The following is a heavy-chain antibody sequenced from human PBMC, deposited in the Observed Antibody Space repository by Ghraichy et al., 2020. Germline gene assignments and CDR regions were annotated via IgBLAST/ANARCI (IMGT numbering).Heavy chain of an antibody. J-gene: IGHJ4*02. CDR1: GFTLTYLS. Sequence: ASVKVSCKISGFTLTYLSMHWVRQAPGQGLEWMGGFGLEDGETIYAQKFQGRVIMTEDTSANTAYMELNSLRSQDTAIYYCAADLKAGNSCYRYWGQGTLGTVSS. D-gene: IGHD3-10*01. CDR2: FGLEDGET. V-gene: IGHV1-24*01. CDR3: AADLKAGNSCYRY.